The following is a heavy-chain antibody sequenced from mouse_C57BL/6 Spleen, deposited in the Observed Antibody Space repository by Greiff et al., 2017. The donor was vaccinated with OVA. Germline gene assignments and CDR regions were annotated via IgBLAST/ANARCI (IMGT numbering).Heavy chain of an antibody. V-gene: IGHV3-6*01. CDR2: ISYDGSN. Sequence: EVKLQESGPGLVKPSQSLSLTCSVTGYSITSGYYWNWIRQFPGNKLEWMGYISYDGSNNYNPSLKNRISITRDTSKNQFFLKLNSVTTEDTATYYCARDPIYYGYDGVFDYWGQGTTLTVSS. CDR3: ARDPIYYGYDGVFDY. D-gene: IGHD2-2*01. J-gene: IGHJ2*01. CDR1: GYSITSGYY.